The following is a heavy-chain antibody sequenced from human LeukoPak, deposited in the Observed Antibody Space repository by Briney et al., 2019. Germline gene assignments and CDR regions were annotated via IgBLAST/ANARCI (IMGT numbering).Heavy chain of an antibody. CDR3: ARCLFRVIRVFDY. Sequence: TSETLSLTCAVYGGSFSGYYWSWIRQPPGKGLEWIGEINHSGSTNYNPSLKSRVTISVDTSKNQFSLKLSSVTAADTAVYYCARCLFRVIRVFDYWGQGSLVTVSS. J-gene: IGHJ4*02. V-gene: IGHV4-34*01. CDR2: INHSGST. CDR1: GGSFSGYY. D-gene: IGHD3-10*01.